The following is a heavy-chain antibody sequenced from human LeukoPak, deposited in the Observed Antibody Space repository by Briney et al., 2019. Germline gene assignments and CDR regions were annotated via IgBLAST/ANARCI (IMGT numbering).Heavy chain of an antibody. Sequence: GGSLRLSCAASGFTFSSYSMNWVRQAPGKGLEWVSGISWNSGSIGYADSVKGRFTISRDNAKNSLYLQMNSLRAEDTALYYCAKDSRSGYYENWFDPWGQGTLVTVSS. CDR1: GFTFSSYS. CDR2: ISWNSGSI. J-gene: IGHJ5*02. D-gene: IGHD3-22*01. V-gene: IGHV3-9*01. CDR3: AKDSRSGYYENWFDP.